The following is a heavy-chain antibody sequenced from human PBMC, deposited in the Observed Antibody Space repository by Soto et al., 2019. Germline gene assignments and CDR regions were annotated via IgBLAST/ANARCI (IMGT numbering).Heavy chain of an antibody. CDR3: ARVPSP. J-gene: IGHJ5*02. CDR1: GCSISSGGYS. V-gene: IGHV4-30-2*01. Sequence: QLQLQESGSGLVKPSQTLSLTCAVYGCSISSGGYSWSWLRQPPGKGLEWIGYIYQSGSTYYNPSLKSRVTISVDRSKNQFSLKLSSVTAADTAVYYCARVPSPCGQGTLVTVSS. CDR2: IYQSGST.